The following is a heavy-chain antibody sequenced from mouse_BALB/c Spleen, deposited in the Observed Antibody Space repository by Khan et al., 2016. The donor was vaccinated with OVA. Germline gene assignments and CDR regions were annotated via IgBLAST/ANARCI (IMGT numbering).Heavy chain of an antibody. V-gene: IGHV9-3-1*01. CDR3: ARPPYFSYTLDD. Sequence: QEVQSGPELKKPGETVKISCKASGYTFTNYGMNWVKQSPGKALKWMGWINTYTGEPTYADDFKGRFAFSLETSASTAYLQINNLKNEDTATYFCARPPYFSYTLDDWGQGTSVTVSS. CDR2: INTYTGEP. D-gene: IGHD2-10*01. CDR1: GYTFTNYG. J-gene: IGHJ4*01.